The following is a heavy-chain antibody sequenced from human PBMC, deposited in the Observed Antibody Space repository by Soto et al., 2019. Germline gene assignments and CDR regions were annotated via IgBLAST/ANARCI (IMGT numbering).Heavy chain of an antibody. V-gene: IGHV4-59*01. D-gene: IGHD7-27*01. J-gene: IGHJ1*01. CDR3: ARGWGGYFQH. Sequence: PSETLSLTCTVSCGSISSYYWSWIQQPPGKGLEWIGYIYYSGSTNYNPSLKSRVTISVDTSKNQFSLKLSSVTAADTAVYYCARGWGGYFQHWGQGTLVIVSS. CDR1: CGSISSYY. CDR2: IYYSGST.